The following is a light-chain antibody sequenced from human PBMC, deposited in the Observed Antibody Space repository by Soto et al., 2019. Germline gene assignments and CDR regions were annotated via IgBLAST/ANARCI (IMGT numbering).Light chain of an antibody. CDR1: SSNIGRNT. V-gene: IGLV1-44*01. J-gene: IGLJ3*02. CDR3: AAWDSSLSGWV. CDR2: SNN. Sequence: QSVLTQPPSASGTPGQRVTISCSGSSSNIGRNTVNWYQQLPGTAPKLLIYSNNQRPSGVPDRFSGSKSGTSASLAISGLQSEDEADYYCAAWDSSLSGWVFGGGTKLTVL.